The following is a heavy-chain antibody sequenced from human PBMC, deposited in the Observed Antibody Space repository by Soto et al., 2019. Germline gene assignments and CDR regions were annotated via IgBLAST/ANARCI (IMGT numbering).Heavy chain of an antibody. CDR1: GGSFSGYY. CDR3: ASTAGILLWFGEARYYFDY. D-gene: IGHD3-10*01. J-gene: IGHJ4*02. CDR2: INHSGST. Sequence: QVHLQQWGAGLLKPSETLSLTCAVYGGSFSGYYWSWIRQPPGKGLEWIGEINHSGSTNYNPYLKSRVTISVDKSKNQLSLKLSSVTAADTAVYYCASTAGILLWFGEARYYFDYWGQGTLVTV. V-gene: IGHV4-34*01.